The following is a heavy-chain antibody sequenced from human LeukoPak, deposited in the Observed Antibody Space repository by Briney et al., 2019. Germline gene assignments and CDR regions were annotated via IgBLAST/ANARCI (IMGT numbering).Heavy chain of an antibody. D-gene: IGHD6-19*01. CDR1: GYTFTSYD. V-gene: IGHV1-8*01. J-gene: IGHJ4*02. CDR3: ARVSRTYSSGWYPFFY. Sequence: ASVKVSCKASGYTFTSYDINWVRQATGQGLEWMGWVNPNSGNTGYAQKFQGRVTMTRNTSISTAYMELSSLRSEDTAVYYCARVSRTYSSGWYPFFYWGQGTLVTVSS. CDR2: VNPNSGNT.